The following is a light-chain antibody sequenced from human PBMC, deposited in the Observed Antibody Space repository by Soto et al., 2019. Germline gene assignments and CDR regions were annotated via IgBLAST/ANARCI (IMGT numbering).Light chain of an antibody. J-gene: IGLJ2*01. Sequence: QSALTQPASVSGSPGQSITISCTGTSSDVGAYNYVSWYQQHPGKAPKLMIYDVSNRPSGVSNRFSGSNSGNTASLTSSGLQAEDEADYYCSSYTRSSPLLFGGGTKLTVL. CDR1: SSDVGAYNY. CDR2: DVS. V-gene: IGLV2-14*01. CDR3: SSYTRSSPLL.